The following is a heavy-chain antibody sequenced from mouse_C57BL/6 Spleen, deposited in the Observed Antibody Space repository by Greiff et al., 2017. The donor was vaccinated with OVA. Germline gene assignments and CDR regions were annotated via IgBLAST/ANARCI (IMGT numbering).Heavy chain of an antibody. CDR1: GYTFTDYN. Sequence: EVQLQQSGPELVKPGASVKIPCKASGYTFTDYNMDWVKQSHGKSLEWIGDINPNNGGTIYNQKFKGKATLTVDKSSSTAYMELRSLTSEDTAVYYCARSSYYGSSPGYFDYWGQGTTLTVSS. D-gene: IGHD1-1*01. CDR2: INPNNGGT. CDR3: ARSSYYGSSPGYFDY. V-gene: IGHV1-18*01. J-gene: IGHJ2*01.